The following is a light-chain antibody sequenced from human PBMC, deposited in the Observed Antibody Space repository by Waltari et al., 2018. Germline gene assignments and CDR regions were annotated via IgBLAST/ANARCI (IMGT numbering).Light chain of an antibody. J-gene: IGKJ1*01. CDR3: QQYNIWPWT. CDR1: QSAKTS. V-gene: IGKV3D-15*01. CDR2: RAS. Sequence: ELVMTQSPATLSVSPGERVSLSCRAIQSAKTSLAWYQQTPGQAPRLLIYRASTRAAGVPDRFSGSGSGTEFTLTISSLQSEDSAIYYCQQYNIWPWTFGPGTNVDIK.